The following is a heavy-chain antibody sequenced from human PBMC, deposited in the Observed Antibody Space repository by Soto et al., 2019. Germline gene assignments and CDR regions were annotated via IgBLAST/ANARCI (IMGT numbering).Heavy chain of an antibody. V-gene: IGHV1-18*01. CDR1: GYTFTSYG. J-gene: IGHJ5*02. D-gene: IGHD2-2*01. CDR3: ARNYCSSTSCYGGFWFDP. Sequence: QVQLVQSGAEVKKPGASVKVSCKASGYTFTSYGISWVRQAPGQGLEWMGWISAYNGNTNYAQKLQGRVTMTTDTSTSTAYMELRSLRSAVTAVYYCARNYCSSTSCYGGFWFDPWGQGTLVTVSS. CDR2: ISAYNGNT.